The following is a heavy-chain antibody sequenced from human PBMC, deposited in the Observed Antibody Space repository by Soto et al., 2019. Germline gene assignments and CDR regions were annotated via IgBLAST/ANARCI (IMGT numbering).Heavy chain of an antibody. Sequence: GASVKVSCRASGYTFDWYYIHWMLQSPRQGLEWMGWISTYSGDTKYAQKFQGRVTMTTDTSTTTAYLELRSLRSDDTAVYYCARHHGPTTSENWFDPWGQGTLVTVSS. CDR3: ARHHGPTTSENWFDP. D-gene: IGHD5-12*01. CDR2: ISTYSGDT. J-gene: IGHJ5*02. V-gene: IGHV1-18*04. CDR1: GYTFDWYY.